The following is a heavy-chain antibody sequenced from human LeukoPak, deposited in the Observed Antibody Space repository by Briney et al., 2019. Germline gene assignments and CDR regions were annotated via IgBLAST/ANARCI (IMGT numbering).Heavy chain of an antibody. Sequence: RLGESLKISCKGSGYSFTSYWIGWVRQMPGKGLEWMGIIYPGDSDTRYSPSFQGQVTISADKSISTAYLQWSSLKASDTAMYYCARRHYYDSSGCYYYFDYWGRGTLVTVSS. D-gene: IGHD3-22*01. CDR1: GYSFTSYW. J-gene: IGHJ4*02. CDR2: IYPGDSDT. V-gene: IGHV5-51*01. CDR3: ARRHYYDSSGCYYYFDY.